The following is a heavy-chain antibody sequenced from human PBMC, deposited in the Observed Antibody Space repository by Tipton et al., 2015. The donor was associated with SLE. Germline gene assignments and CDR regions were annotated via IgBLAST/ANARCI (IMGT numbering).Heavy chain of an antibody. V-gene: IGHV4-59*01. CDR3: ARDLGRGHYDR. J-gene: IGHJ2*01. D-gene: IGHD5-24*01. CDR1: GGSISSYY. CDR2: IQDSGNT. Sequence: TLSLTCTVSGGSISSYYWGLIRLPPGKGLEWIGCIQDSGNTYYNPSLKSRVTISVDTSKNQFSLNLSSVTAADTAIYYCARDLGRGHYDRWGRGTLVTVSS.